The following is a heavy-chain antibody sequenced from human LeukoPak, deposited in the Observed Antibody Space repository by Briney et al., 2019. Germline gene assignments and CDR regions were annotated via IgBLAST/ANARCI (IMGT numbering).Heavy chain of an antibody. Sequence: GGSLRLSCAASGFTVSSNYMSWVRQAPGKGLEWVSVIYSGGATYYADSVKGRFTISRENSKNTLYLQMNSLRAEDTAVYYCASPPPKFLGSHFDYWGQGTLVTVSS. CDR3: ASPPPKFLGSHFDY. CDR1: GFTVSSNY. V-gene: IGHV3-66*01. J-gene: IGHJ4*02. D-gene: IGHD2/OR15-2a*01. CDR2: IYSGGAT.